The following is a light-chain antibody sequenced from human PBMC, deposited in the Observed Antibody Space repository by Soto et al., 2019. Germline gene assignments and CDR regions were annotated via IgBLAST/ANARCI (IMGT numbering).Light chain of an antibody. CDR1: QSVGGD. CDR2: RAS. J-gene: IGKJ1*01. V-gene: IGKV3-15*01. CDR3: QQYNDWPLT. Sequence: EIVMTQSPATLSVSPGERATLSCRASQSVGGDLAWYQRKPGQAPRLLIYRASSRATGIPARFSGTGSGTEFTLTISSLQSEDFALYYCQQYNDWPLTFGQGTKVDIK.